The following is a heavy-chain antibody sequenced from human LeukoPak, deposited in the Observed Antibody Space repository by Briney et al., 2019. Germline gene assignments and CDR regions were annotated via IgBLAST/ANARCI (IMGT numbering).Heavy chain of an antibody. CDR3: ARGTINWACYYYYGLDV. CDR2: IKQDGGEK. Sequence: AGGSLRLFCAASGFTFSSYWMSWVRQAPGKGLEWVANIKQDGGEKYYVDSVKGRFTISRDNAKNSLHLQMNGLRAEDTAVYRCARGTINWACYYYYGLDVWGQGTTVTVSS. J-gene: IGHJ6*02. CDR1: GFTFSSYW. V-gene: IGHV3-7*01. D-gene: IGHD1-1*01.